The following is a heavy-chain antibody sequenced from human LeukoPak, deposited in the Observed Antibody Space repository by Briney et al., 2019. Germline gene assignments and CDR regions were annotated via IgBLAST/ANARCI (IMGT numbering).Heavy chain of an antibody. Sequence: PSETLSLTCDVSGGSRINAGWWSWVRQPPGKGLEWIGEIFHSGSTKYNPSLESRVIISVDKSNHQSTLEMNSVTAADTAIYYCARDLGYYYGLDIWSRGTTVTVSS. CDR3: ARDLGYYYGLDI. CDR1: GGSRINAGW. J-gene: IGHJ6*02. CDR2: IFHSGST. D-gene: IGHD3-16*01. V-gene: IGHV4-4*02.